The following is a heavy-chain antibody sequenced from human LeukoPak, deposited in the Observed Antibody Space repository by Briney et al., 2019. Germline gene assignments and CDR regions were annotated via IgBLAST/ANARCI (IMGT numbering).Heavy chain of an antibody. CDR2: MSSSDDGR. J-gene: IGHJ4*02. D-gene: IGHD2-15*01. CDR1: GFSFSSYA. V-gene: IGHV3-23*01. CDR3: AKAPVTSCRGAFCYPFDY. Sequence: PGGSLRLSCATSGFSFSSYAMSWVRQAPGKGLEGVSAMSSSDDGRYYAASVRGRFTISRDTSRSTLYLQMNSLRAEDAAVYYCAKAPVTSCRGAFCYPFDYWGREPWSPSPQ.